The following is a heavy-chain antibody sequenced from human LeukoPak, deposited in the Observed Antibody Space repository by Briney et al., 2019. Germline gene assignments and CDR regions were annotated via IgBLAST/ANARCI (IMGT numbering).Heavy chain of an antibody. J-gene: IGHJ5*02. CDR3: ARVRTMVRGVIIPKTRYNWFDP. CDR1: GYTFTSYD. Sequence: ASVKVSCKASGYTFTSYDINWVRQATGQGLEWMGWMNPNSGNTGYAQKFQGRVTMTRNTSISTAYMELSSLRSEDTAVYYCARVRTMVRGVIIPKTRYNWFDPWGQGTLVTVSS. D-gene: IGHD3-10*01. V-gene: IGHV1-8*01. CDR2: MNPNSGNT.